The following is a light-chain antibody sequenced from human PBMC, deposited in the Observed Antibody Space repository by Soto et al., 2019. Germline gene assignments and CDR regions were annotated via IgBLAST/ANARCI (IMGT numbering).Light chain of an antibody. CDR2: AAS. CDR1: RSIGNN. J-gene: IGKJ5*01. Sequence: EIQVTQSPTSLSASVGERITITCRASRSIGNNLNWYQQRPGKAPKLLIYAASSLQSGVPSRFSGSSSGTDFTLTINGLQPEDFATYYCQQSFRPHIAFGQGTRL. CDR3: QQSFRPHIA. V-gene: IGKV1-39*01.